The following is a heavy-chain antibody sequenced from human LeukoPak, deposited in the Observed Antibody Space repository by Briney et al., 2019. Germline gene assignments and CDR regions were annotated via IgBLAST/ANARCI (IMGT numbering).Heavy chain of an antibody. D-gene: IGHD6-13*01. CDR1: GGSISSSSYY. V-gene: IGHV4-39*01. CDR3: ARHMGSSWYGSFDY. Sequence: PSETLPLTCTVSGGSISSSSYYWGWIRQPPGKGLEWIGSIYYSGSTYYNPSLKSRVTISVDTSKNQFSLKLSSVTAADTAVYYCARHMGSSWYGSFDYWGQGTLVTVSS. CDR2: IYYSGST. J-gene: IGHJ4*02.